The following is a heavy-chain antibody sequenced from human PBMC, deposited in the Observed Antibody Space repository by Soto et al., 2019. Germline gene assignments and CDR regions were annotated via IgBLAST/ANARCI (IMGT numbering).Heavy chain of an antibody. CDR1: GGSISSGGYY. CDR3: ARVSVDSGSYYLDY. Sequence: SETLSLTCTVSGGSISSGGYYWSWIRQHPGKGLEWIGYIYYSGSTYYNPSLKSRVTISVDRSKNQFSLKLSSVTAADTAVYYRARVSVDSGSYYLDYWGQGTLVTVSS. J-gene: IGHJ4*02. D-gene: IGHD1-26*01. V-gene: IGHV4-31*03. CDR2: IYYSGST.